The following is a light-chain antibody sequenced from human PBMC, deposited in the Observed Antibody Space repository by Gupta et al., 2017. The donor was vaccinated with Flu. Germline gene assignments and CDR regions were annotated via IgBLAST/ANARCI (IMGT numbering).Light chain of an antibody. J-gene: IGKJ1*01. V-gene: IGKV1-39*01. Sequence: IQMTQSPSSLSPSVGDRVTITCRASQSVTTYLNWYQQKPGNAPKLLIYSTSNLQRGVPKRFSGSGSGTDFTLIISSLQPEDVATYYCQQRYNTPWTFGQGTKVEIK. CDR2: STS. CDR1: QSVTTY. CDR3: QQRYNTPWT.